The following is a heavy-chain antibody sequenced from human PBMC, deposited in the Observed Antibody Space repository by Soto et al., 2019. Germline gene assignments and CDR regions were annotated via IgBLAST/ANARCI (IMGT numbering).Heavy chain of an antibody. J-gene: IGHJ5*02. V-gene: IGHV3-66*01. Sequence: PGGSLRISCAASGFTVSSNYMSWVRQAPGKGLEWVSVIYSGGSTYYADSVKGRFTTSRDNSKNTLYLQMNSLRAEDTAVYYCAREPAYCSGGSCYLANWFDTWGQGTLVTVSS. CDR3: AREPAYCSGGSCYLANWFDT. CDR2: IYSGGST. D-gene: IGHD2-15*01. CDR1: GFTVSSNY.